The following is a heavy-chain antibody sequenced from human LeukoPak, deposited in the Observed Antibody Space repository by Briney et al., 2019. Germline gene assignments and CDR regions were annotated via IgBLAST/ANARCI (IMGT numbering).Heavy chain of an antibody. CDR1: GFTFSSYE. V-gene: IGHV3-48*03. CDR2: ISSGGNTI. D-gene: IGHD3-22*01. Sequence: PGGSLTHPCAASGFTFSSYEMNWVRQAPGKGLEWVSYISSGGNTIYYADSVKGRFTISRDNTKTSLYLQMNSLRAEDTAVYYCAREAYYYDSTGLPGNFDYWGQG. CDR3: AREAYYYDSTGLPGNFDY. J-gene: IGHJ4*02.